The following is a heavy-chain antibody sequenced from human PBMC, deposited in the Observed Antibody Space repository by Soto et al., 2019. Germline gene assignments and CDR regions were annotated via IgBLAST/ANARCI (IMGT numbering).Heavy chain of an antibody. CDR2: IKQDGSEK. Sequence: GESLKISCAASGFTFSSYWMSWVRQAPGKGLEWVANIKQDGSEKYYVDSVKGRFTISRDNAKNSLYLQMNSLRAEDTAVYYCARALRGIAAALDYWGQGTLVTVSS. CDR1: GFTFSSYW. V-gene: IGHV3-7*05. D-gene: IGHD6-13*01. J-gene: IGHJ4*02. CDR3: ARALRGIAAALDY.